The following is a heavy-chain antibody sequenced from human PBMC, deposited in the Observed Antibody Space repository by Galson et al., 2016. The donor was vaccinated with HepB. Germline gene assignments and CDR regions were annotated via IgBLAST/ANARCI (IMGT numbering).Heavy chain of an antibody. D-gene: IGHD6-25*01. CDR1: GFTFTTYW. J-gene: IGHJ4*02. Sequence: SLRLSCAASGFTFTTYWMIWVRQAPGKGLEWVANINQDGSETYHVDSVKGRFTISRDNAKNSLFLQMNGLRVEDTAVYYCARSPSAAYWGQGTLVTVSS. CDR2: INQDGSET. CDR3: ARSPSAAY. V-gene: IGHV3-7*03.